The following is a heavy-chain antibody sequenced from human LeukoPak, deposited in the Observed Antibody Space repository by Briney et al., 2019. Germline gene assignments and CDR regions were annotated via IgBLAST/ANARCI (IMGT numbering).Heavy chain of an antibody. CDR2: IIPIFGTA. Sequence: SVKVSCKASGGTFSSYAISWVRQAPGQGLEWMGRIIPIFGTANYAQRFQGRVTITTDESTSTAYMELSSLRSEDTAVYYCARIGIAVAGTGFDPWGQGTLVTVSS. CDR1: GGTFSSYA. J-gene: IGHJ5*02. V-gene: IGHV1-69*05. CDR3: ARIGIAVAGTGFDP. D-gene: IGHD6-19*01.